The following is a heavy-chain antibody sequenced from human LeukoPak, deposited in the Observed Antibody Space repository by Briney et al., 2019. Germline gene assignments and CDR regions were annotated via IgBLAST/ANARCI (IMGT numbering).Heavy chain of an antibody. CDR3: ARDMDYYGSGSYYSNWFDP. Sequence: GASVKVSCKASGYTSTSYYMHWVRQAPGQGLEWMGIINPSGGSTSYAQKFQGRVTMTRGTSTSTVYMELSSLRSEDTAVYYCARDMDYYGSGSYYSNWFDPWGQGTLVTVSS. D-gene: IGHD3-10*01. CDR1: GYTSTSYY. J-gene: IGHJ5*02. CDR2: INPSGGST. V-gene: IGHV1-46*01.